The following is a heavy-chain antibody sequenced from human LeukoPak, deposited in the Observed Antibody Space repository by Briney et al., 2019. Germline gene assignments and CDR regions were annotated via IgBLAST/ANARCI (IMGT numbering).Heavy chain of an antibody. Sequence: GGSLRLSCAASGFTFSSYAMSWVRQVPGKGLEWVSAISGSGGNTYYADSVKGRFTISRDNSKNTLYLQMNSLRAEDTAVYYCAQDRGIIVVVPVDAFDIWGQGTMVTVSS. CDR1: GFTFSSYA. D-gene: IGHD2-2*01. J-gene: IGHJ3*02. CDR3: AQDRGIIVVVPVDAFDI. CDR2: ISGSGGNT. V-gene: IGHV3-23*01.